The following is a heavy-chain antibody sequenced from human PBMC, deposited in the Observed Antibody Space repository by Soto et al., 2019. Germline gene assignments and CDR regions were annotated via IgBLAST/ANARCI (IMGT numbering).Heavy chain of an antibody. Sequence: VQLVQSGAEEKKPGASVKVSCKASGYTFTSYAIHWVRQAPGQRLEWMGWINAGNGNTKYSQKFQGRVTITSDTSASTAYMEPSSLRSEDTAVYCCARGLEGYYPPFDYWGQGTLVTVSS. D-gene: IGHD3-22*01. V-gene: IGHV1-3*05. CDR3: ARGLEGYYPPFDY. CDR1: GYTFTSYA. CDR2: INAGNGNT. J-gene: IGHJ4*02.